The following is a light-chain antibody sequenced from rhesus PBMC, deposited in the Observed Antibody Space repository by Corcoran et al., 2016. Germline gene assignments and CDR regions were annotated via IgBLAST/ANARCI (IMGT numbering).Light chain of an antibody. V-gene: IGKV1-37*01. CDR3: QQYNSAPLT. CDR1: QGISSY. CDR2: YAS. J-gene: IGKJ4*01. Sequence: DIQMTQSPSSLSASVGDTVTITCRASQGISSYLAWYQQKQRKTPKPLVNYASNLESGVPSRFSGSGSGTELTLTISSLQPEDFATYYYQQYNSAPLTFGGGAKVEIK.